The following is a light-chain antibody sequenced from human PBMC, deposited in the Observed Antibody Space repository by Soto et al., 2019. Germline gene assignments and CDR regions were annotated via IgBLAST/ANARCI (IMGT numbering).Light chain of an antibody. CDR2: GVS. J-gene: IGKJ4*01. Sequence: EIVLTQSPATLSLSPGEGASLSCRASQNISTYLAWYQQRPGQVPRLLIYGVSKRAPAIPARFSGSGSGTDFTLTVSGLETEDFAAYYCQQRSNWPLTFGGGTKVEIK. CDR3: QQRSNWPLT. CDR1: QNISTY. V-gene: IGKV3-11*01.